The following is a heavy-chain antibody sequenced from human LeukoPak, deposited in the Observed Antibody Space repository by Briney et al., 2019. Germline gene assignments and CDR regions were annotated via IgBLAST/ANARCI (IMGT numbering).Heavy chain of an antibody. CDR3: ARQQWFGELSDWFDP. Sequence: PSETLSLTCTVSGGSISSSSYYWGWIRQPPGKGLEWIGSIYHSGSTYYNPSLKSRVTISVDTSKNQFSLKLSSVTAADTAVYYCARQQWFGELSDWFDPWGQGTLVTVSS. CDR1: GGSISSSSYY. CDR2: IYHSGST. V-gene: IGHV4-39*01. D-gene: IGHD3-10*01. J-gene: IGHJ5*02.